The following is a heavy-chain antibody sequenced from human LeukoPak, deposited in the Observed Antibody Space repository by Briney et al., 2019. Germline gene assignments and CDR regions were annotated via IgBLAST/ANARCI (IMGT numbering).Heavy chain of an antibody. D-gene: IGHD6-6*01. Sequence: GGSLRLSCSASGFTFSNYNMNWVRQAPGKGLEWVSYISSSSSHIFYADSVKGRFTISRDNAKNSLFLQMNSLRAEDTAVYYCARMYTSSSPLDYWGQGTLVTVSS. CDR1: GFTFSNYN. V-gene: IGHV3-21*01. CDR3: ARMYTSSSPLDY. CDR2: ISSSSSHI. J-gene: IGHJ4*02.